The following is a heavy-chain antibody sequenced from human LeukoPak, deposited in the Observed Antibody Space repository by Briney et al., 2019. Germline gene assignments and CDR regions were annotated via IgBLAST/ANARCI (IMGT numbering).Heavy chain of an antibody. CDR2: INHSGST. D-gene: IGHD3-10*01. CDR1: GGSFSGYY. J-gene: IGHJ5*02. CDR3: ARAPQYYGSGSRTDNWFDP. V-gene: IGHV4-34*01. Sequence: SETLSLTCAVYGGSFSGYYWSWIRQPPGKGLGWIGEINHSGSTNYNPSLKSRVTISVDTSKNQFSLKLSSVTAADTAVYYCARAPQYYGSGSRTDNWFDPWGQGTLVTVSS.